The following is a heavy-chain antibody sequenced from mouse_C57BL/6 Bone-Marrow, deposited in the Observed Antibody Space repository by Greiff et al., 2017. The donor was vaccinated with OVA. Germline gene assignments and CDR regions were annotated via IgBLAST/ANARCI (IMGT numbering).Heavy chain of an antibody. CDR2: IDPETGGT. CDR3: TRDWLLFP. CDR1: GYTFTDYE. Sequence: VQRVESGAELVRPGASVTLSCKASGYTFTDYEMHWVKQTPVHGLEWIGAIDPETGGTAYNQKFKGKAILTADKSSSTAYMELRSLTSEDSAVYYCTRDWLLFPWGQGTTLTVSS. J-gene: IGHJ2*01. V-gene: IGHV1-15*01. D-gene: IGHD2-3*01.